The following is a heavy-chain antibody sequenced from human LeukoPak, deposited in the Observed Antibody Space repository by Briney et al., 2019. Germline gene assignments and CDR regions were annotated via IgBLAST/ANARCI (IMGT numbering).Heavy chain of an antibody. Sequence: SETLSLTCTVSGGSISSSSYYWGWIRQPPGKGLEWIGSIYYSGSTYYNPSLKSRVTISVDTSKNQFSLKLSSVTAADTAVYYCARVPKSTYYDILTGFDYYYYYMDVWGKGTTVTVPS. D-gene: IGHD3-9*01. J-gene: IGHJ6*03. CDR2: IYYSGST. CDR3: ARVPKSTYYDILTGFDYYYYYMDV. CDR1: GGSISSSSYY. V-gene: IGHV4-39*07.